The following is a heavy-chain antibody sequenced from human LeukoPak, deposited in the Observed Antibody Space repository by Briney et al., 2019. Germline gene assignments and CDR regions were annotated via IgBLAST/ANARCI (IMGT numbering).Heavy chain of an antibody. CDR1: GFTFSSYS. D-gene: IGHD5-18*01. CDR3: AKQDTAIGGFAY. J-gene: IGHJ4*02. CDR2: ISSSSSYI. V-gene: IGHV3-21*04. Sequence: GGSLRLSCAASGFTFSSYSMNWVRQAPGKGLEWVSSISSSSSYIYYADSVKGRFTISRDNAKNSLYLQMNSLRAEDTALYYCAKQDTAIGGFAYWGQGTLVTVSS.